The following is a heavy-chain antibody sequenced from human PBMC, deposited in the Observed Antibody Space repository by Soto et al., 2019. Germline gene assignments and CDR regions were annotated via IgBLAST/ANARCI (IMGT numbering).Heavy chain of an antibody. D-gene: IGHD3-3*01. Sequence: QITLNESGPTQVKPRQTLTLTCTFSGFSLTTSGVGVGWIRQSPGKAPEWLALIYWDDDKRYSPSLKSRLTITTDTSKNPVVLTMADLDPADTATYSCAHRVLRTVFGLVTTTAIYFDFWGQGAPVAVSS. CDR2: IYWDDDK. V-gene: IGHV2-5*02. CDR1: GFSLTTSGVG. CDR3: AHRVLRTVFGLVTTTAIYFDF. J-gene: IGHJ4*02.